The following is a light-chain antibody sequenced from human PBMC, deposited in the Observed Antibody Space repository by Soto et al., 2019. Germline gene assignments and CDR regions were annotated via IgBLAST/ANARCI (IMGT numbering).Light chain of an antibody. CDR2: KAS. CDR3: QQYNSYPLT. Sequence: DIQMTQSPSTLSASVGDRVTITCRASQSISSWLAWYQQKPGKAPNLLIFKASSLKSGVPSRLSGSGSGTEFTLTISSLQPDDFATYYCQQYNSYPLTFGGGTKVEIK. J-gene: IGKJ4*01. V-gene: IGKV1-5*03. CDR1: QSISSW.